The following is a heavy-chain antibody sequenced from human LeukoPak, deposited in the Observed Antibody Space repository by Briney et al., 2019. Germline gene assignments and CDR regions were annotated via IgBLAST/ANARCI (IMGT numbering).Heavy chain of an antibody. CDR2: ISGSGGST. D-gene: IGHD6-13*01. CDR1: GFTFSSYA. V-gene: IGHV3-23*01. CDR3: AKFRSSWYGSPLFDY. Sequence: GRSLRLSCAASGFTFSSYAMSWVRQAPGKGLEWVSAISGSGGSTYYADSVKGRFTISRDNSKNTLYLQMNSLRAEDTAVYYCAKFRSSWYGSPLFDYWGQGTLVTVS. J-gene: IGHJ4*02.